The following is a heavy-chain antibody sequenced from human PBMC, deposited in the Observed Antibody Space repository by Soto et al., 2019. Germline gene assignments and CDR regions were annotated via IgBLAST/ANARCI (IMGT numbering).Heavy chain of an antibody. D-gene: IGHD6-19*01. CDR2: ISSGSDSI. CDR1: GFIFTSYS. Sequence: PGGSLRLSCAASGFIFTSYSMVWVRLAPGKGLEWVASISSGSDSIFYADSVKGRFTVSRDNAKNSLFLQMNNLRAEDTAVYFCARDRSADRFVQHFQHWGQGTQVTVSS. CDR3: ARDRSADRFVQHFQH. J-gene: IGHJ1*01. V-gene: IGHV3-21*01.